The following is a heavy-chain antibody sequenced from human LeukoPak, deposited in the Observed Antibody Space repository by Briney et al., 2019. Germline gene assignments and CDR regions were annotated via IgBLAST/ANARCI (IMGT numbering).Heavy chain of an antibody. V-gene: IGHV4-34*01. CDR3: ATRSSTLAAARCFDD. Sequence: SETLSLTCAVHGESFSAYFWSWIRQVPGKELEWIGEIDHRGSSNYNPPLKSRATISVDTSKNHFSLSLTSVTAADTAVYYCATRSSTLAAARCFDDWGQGTVVTVSS. D-gene: IGHD6-6*01. CDR2: IDHRGSS. J-gene: IGHJ4*03. CDR1: GESFSAYF.